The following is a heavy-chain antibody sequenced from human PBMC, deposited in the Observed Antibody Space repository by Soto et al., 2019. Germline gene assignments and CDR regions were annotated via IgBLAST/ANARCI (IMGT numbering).Heavy chain of an antibody. CDR2: MNPNSGNT. CDR3: ARVPTAYDILTGYWSEYGMDV. J-gene: IGHJ6*02. CDR1: GYTFTSYD. D-gene: IGHD3-9*01. Sequence: ASLQVSCKSSGYTFTSYDIRWVRQATGQGREWMGWMNPNSGNTGYAQKFQGRVTMTRNTSISTAYMELSSLRSEDTAVYYCARVPTAYDILTGYWSEYGMDVWGQGTKVTVSS. V-gene: IGHV1-8*02.